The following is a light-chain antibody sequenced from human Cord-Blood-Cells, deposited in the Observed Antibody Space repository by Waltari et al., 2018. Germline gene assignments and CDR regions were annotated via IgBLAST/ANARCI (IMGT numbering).Light chain of an antibody. CDR2: EGS. CDR3: CSYAGSNYV. Sequence: QSALTQPASVSGSPGQSITISCTGTSSDVGSYNLVSWYQPHPGKAPKLMIYEGSKRPSGVSNRFSGSTAGNTASLTSSGRQAEDEADYYCCSYAGSNYVFGTGTKVTVL. V-gene: IGLV2-23*01. CDR1: SSDVGSYNL. J-gene: IGLJ1*01.